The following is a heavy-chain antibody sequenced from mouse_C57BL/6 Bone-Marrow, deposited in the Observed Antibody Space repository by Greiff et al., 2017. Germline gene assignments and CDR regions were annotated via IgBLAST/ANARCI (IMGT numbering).Heavy chain of an antibody. Sequence: VQLQQSGAELVRPGASVKLSCTASGFNIKDDYMHWVKQRPEQGLEWIGWIDPANGDTEYASKFQGKATITADTSSNTAYLQLSSLTSEDTAVYYCTTYYGSRVPLYWGQGTTLTVSS. CDR1: GFNIKDDY. V-gene: IGHV14-4*01. CDR3: TTYYGSRVPLY. J-gene: IGHJ2*01. D-gene: IGHD1-1*01. CDR2: IDPANGDT.